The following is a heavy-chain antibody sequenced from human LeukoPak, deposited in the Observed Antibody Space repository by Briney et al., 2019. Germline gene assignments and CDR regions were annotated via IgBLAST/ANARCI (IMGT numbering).Heavy chain of an antibody. CDR2: ISSSSSYI. CDR3: ARRGRDDYNSWGPFDY. J-gene: IGHJ4*02. CDR1: GFTFSSYS. Sequence: GGSLRLSCAASGFTFSSYSMNWVRQAPGKGLEWVSSISSSSSYIYYADSVKGRFTISRDNAKNSLYLQMNSLRVEDTAVYYCARRGRDDYNSWGPFDYWGQGALVTVSS. D-gene: IGHD5-24*01. V-gene: IGHV3-21*01.